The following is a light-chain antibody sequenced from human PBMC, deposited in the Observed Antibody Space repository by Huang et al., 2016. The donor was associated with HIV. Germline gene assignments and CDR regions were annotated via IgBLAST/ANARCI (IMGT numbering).Light chain of an antibody. CDR3: MQGLHTPT. V-gene: IGKV2-28*01. Sequence: DIVMTQSPRSLHVTPGEPASVSCRSSQSLSHRNGYNYEAWSLQKPGHSPQLLIYLAAVRAPGVPARFSGSGSGTDFTLKIDRVEAEDVGIFYCMQGLHTPTFGGGTKLEI. J-gene: IGKJ4*01. CDR1: QSLSHRNGYNY. CDR2: LAA.